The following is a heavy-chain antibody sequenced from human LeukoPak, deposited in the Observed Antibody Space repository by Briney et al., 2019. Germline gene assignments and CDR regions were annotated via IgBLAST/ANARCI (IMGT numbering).Heavy chain of an antibody. J-gene: IGHJ4*02. CDR3: ARETYYXXXXXSRDKYYFDY. D-gene: IGHD3-10*01. Sequence: SETLSLTCTVSGGSISNYYWSWIRQPPGKGLEWIGYIYYSGSTNYNPSLKSRVTISVDTSKNQFSLKLSSVTAADTAVYYCARETYYXXXXXSRDKYYFDYWGQGTLV. CDR2: IYYSGST. CDR1: GGSISNYY. V-gene: IGHV4-59*12.